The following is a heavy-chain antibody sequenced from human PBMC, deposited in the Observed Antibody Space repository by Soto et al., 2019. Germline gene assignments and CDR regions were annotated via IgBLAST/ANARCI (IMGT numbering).Heavy chain of an antibody. Sequence: SETLSLTCTVSGGSISSGGYYWSWIRQHPGKGLEWIGYIYYSGSTYYNPSLKSRVTISVDTSKNQFSLKLSSVTAADTAVYYCASSGYDYSSALYYYYLDVWGKGTTVTVSS. CDR1: GGSISSGGYY. CDR2: IYYSGST. J-gene: IGHJ6*03. V-gene: IGHV4-31*03. D-gene: IGHD4-4*01. CDR3: ASSGYDYSSALYYYYLDV.